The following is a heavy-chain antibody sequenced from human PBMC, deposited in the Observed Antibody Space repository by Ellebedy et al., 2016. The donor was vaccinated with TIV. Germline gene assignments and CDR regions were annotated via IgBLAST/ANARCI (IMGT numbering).Heavy chain of an antibody. D-gene: IGHD3-10*01. CDR1: GFTVSSNY. CDR3: ARVLMVRGASHYYSYGMDV. Sequence: GESLKISCAASGFTVSSNYMSWVRQAPGKGLEWVSGIYSGGSTYFADSVKGRFTISRDNSKNTLYLQMNNLRVEDMAVYYCARVLMVRGASHYYSYGMDVWGQGNTVTVSS. J-gene: IGHJ6*02. V-gene: IGHV3-53*01. CDR2: IYSGGST.